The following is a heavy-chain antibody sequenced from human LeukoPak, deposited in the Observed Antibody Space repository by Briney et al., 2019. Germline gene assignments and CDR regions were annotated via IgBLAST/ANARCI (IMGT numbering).Heavy chain of an antibody. D-gene: IGHD6-19*01. Sequence: SGPTLVKPTQPLTLTCTFSGFSLSTRGVGVGWIRQPPGKALEWLALIYWNDDNRYSPSLKSRLTITKDTSKNQVVLTTTNMDPVDTARYYCAHGSGWLYDYWGQGTLVTVSS. CDR1: GFSLSTRGVG. J-gene: IGHJ4*02. CDR2: IYWNDDN. CDR3: AHGSGWLYDY. V-gene: IGHV2-5*01.